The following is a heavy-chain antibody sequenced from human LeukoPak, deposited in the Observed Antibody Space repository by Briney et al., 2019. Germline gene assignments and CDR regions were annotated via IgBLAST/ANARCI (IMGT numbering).Heavy chain of an antibody. CDR1: GFTFSDYY. CDR3: ARVFADIVATVDY. V-gene: IGHV3-11*01. CDR2: ISSSGSTI. Sequence: GGSLRLSCEASGFTFSDYYMSWIRQAPGKGLEWVSYISSSGSTIYYADSVKGRFTISRDNAKNSLYLQMNSLRAEDTAVYYCARVFADIVATVDYWGQGTLVTVSS. D-gene: IGHD5-12*01. J-gene: IGHJ4*02.